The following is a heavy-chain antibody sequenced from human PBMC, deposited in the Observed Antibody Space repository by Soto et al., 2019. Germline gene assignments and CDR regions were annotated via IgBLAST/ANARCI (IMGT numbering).Heavy chain of an antibody. CDR1: GYTFINYG. J-gene: IGHJ5*02. V-gene: IGHV1-18*01. CDR2: LNTYNGNT. D-gene: IGHD1-26*01. CDR3: ARDPVGPAWFDP. Sequence: QVQLVQSGAEVRKPGASVKVSCKASGYTFINYGISWVRQAPGQGLEWMGWLNTYNGNTNYAQKLQGRVTMTTDTSTSTAYMELRSLRSDATAVYYCARDPVGPAWFDPWGQGTLVTVSS.